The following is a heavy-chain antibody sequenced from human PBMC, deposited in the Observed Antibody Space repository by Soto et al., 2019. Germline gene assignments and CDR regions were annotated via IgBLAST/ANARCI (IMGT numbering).Heavy chain of an antibody. Sequence: ASVKVSCKASGYTFTSYGISWVRQAPGQRLERMGWISAYNGNTNYAQKLQGRVTMTTDTSTSTAYMELRSLRSDDTAVYYCARAVARYSPFDYWGEGTLVTVSS. CDR3: ARAVARYSPFDY. CDR2: ISAYNGNT. J-gene: IGHJ4*02. CDR1: GYTFTSYG. D-gene: IGHD3-10*01. V-gene: IGHV1-18*01.